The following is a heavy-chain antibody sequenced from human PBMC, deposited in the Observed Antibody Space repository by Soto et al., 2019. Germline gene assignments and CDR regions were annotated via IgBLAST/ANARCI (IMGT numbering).Heavy chain of an antibody. CDR3: ATVKYQLLSFGDEMGY. D-gene: IGHD2-2*01. Sequence: GGSLRLSCAASGFTFSSYAMHWVRQAPGKGLEWVAVISYDGSNKYYADSVKGRFTISRDNSKNTLYLQMNSLRAEDTAVYYCATVKYQLLSFGDEMGYWGQGTLVTVSS. V-gene: IGHV3-30-3*01. CDR2: ISYDGSNK. J-gene: IGHJ4*02. CDR1: GFTFSSYA.